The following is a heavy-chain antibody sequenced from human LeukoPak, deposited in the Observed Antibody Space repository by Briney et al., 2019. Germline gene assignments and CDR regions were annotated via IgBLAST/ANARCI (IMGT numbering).Heavy chain of an antibody. D-gene: IGHD3-3*01. CDR3: ARQPLYYDFWSGYSYFDY. V-gene: IGHV4-39*01. CDR1: GGSISSSNYN. J-gene: IGHJ4*02. Sequence: SETLSLTCTVSGGSISSSNYNWGWIRQPPGKGLEWIGSIYYSGSTYYNPSLMSRVTISVDTSMNQFSLKLNSVTAADTAVYYCARQPLYYDFWSGYSYFDYWGQGTLVTVSS. CDR2: IYYSGST.